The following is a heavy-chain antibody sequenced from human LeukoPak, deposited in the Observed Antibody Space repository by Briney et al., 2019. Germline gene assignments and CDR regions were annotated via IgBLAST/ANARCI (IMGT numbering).Heavy chain of an antibody. CDR3: ARHKENMIVVVNYAFDI. CDR1: GGSISSYY. D-gene: IGHD3-22*01. Sequence: SETLSLTCTVSGGSISSYYWSWIRQPPGKGLEWIGYIYYSGSTNYNPSLKSRVTISVDTSKNQFSLKLSSVTAADTAVYYCARHKENMIVVVNYAFDIWGQGQWSPSLQ. J-gene: IGHJ3*02. CDR2: IYYSGST. V-gene: IGHV4-59*08.